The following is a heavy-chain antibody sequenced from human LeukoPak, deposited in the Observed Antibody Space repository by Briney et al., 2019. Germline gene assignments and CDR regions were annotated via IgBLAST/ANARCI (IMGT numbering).Heavy chain of an antibody. Sequence: PSGTLSLTCTLSGDSLRTNYWSWIPHPPEKGLECIGFIHYTGSTNQTPALKSRVTISVDTSKNPFSMNLSSVTAADTAVYYCARDRGPYDNHAFDMWGQGKVVTVSS. CDR3: ARDRGPYDNHAFDM. J-gene: IGHJ3*02. CDR1: GDSLRTNY. CDR2: IHYTGST. D-gene: IGHD3-9*01. V-gene: IGHV4-59*01.